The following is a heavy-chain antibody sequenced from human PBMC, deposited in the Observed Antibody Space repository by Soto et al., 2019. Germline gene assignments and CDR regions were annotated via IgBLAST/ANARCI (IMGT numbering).Heavy chain of an antibody. CDR3: ARDGVYGSGSYYNDY. Sequence: SETLSLTCAVYGGSFSGYYWSWIRQPPGKGLEWIGEINHSGSTNYNPSLKSRVTISVDTSKNQFSLKLISVTAADTAVYYCARDGVYGSGSYYNDYWGQGTLVTVSS. D-gene: IGHD3-10*01. CDR2: INHSGST. V-gene: IGHV4-34*01. J-gene: IGHJ4*02. CDR1: GGSFSGYY.